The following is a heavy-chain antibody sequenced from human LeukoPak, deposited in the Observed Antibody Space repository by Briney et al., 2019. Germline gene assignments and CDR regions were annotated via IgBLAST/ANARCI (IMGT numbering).Heavy chain of an antibody. CDR1: GFTFSSYA. V-gene: IGHV3-23*01. CDR2: ISGSGGST. CDR3: ARVGYSSSWYYFDY. D-gene: IGHD6-13*01. Sequence: PGGSLRLSCAASGFTFSSYAMSWVRQAPGKGLEWVSTISGSGGSTYYADSVKGRFTVSRDNSKNTVYLQMNSLRAEDTAVYYCARVGYSSSWYYFDYWGQGTLVTVSS. J-gene: IGHJ4*02.